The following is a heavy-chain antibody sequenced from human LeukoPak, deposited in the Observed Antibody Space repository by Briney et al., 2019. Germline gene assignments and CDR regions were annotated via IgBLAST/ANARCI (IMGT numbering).Heavy chain of an antibody. CDR3: PKSTYSLWNCHC. V-gene: IGHV3-23*01. CDR2: IGGSGGST. D-gene: IGHD1-7*01. J-gene: IGHJ4*02. CDR1: GFTFSSYD. Sequence: TGGSLRLSCRASGFTFSSYDVSGVRQAPGKGLEWVSGIGGSGGSTYYTDSVKGRFTISRDNSKNTLYLQMNSLRAEDTAVYYWPKSTYSLWNCHCWGQGTLVSVSS.